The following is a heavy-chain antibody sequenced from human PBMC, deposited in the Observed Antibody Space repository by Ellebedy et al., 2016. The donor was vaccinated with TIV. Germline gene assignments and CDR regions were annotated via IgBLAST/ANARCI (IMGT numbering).Heavy chain of an antibody. CDR3: AGDPPASGYALDV. CDR2: MWSIGDNR. Sequence: PGGSLRLSCTASGFAFNTYAMHWVRQAPGKGLEWVAIMWSIGDNRYYTDSVNGRFTISRDDAKKTLFLQMDSLRADDTAVHYCAGDPPASGYALDVWGQGTTVTVSS. J-gene: IGHJ6*02. V-gene: IGHV3-33*01. CDR1: GFAFNTYA. D-gene: IGHD3-10*01.